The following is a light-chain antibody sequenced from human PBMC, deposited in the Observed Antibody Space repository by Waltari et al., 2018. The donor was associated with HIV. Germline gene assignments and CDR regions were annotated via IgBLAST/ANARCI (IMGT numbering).Light chain of an antibody. Sequence: QSVLTQPPSASGTPGQRVTISCSGSSSNIGSNTVNWYQQLPGTAPKVLIYSNNQRPYGVPYRFSGSKSGTSASLAISGLQSEDEADYYCAAWDDSLNGLFGGGTKLTVL. CDR3: AAWDDSLNGL. CDR1: SSNIGSNT. V-gene: IGLV1-44*01. J-gene: IGLJ2*01. CDR2: SNN.